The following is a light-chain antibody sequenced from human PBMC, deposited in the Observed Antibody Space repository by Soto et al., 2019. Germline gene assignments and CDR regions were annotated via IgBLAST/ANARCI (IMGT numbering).Light chain of an antibody. CDR2: DAS. J-gene: IGKJ5*01. CDR3: QQYDDLPIT. CDR1: QDISDY. V-gene: IGKV1-33*01. Sequence: DIQMTQSPSSLSASVGDRVTISCQASQDISDYLNWYQQKPGKAPKVLISDASTLQIGVPSRFSGSGSGTDFTFTISSLQPEDIATYYCQQYDDLPITFGQGTRLEIK.